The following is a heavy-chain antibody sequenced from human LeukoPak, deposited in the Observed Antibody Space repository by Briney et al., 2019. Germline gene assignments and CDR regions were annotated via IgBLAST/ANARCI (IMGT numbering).Heavy chain of an antibody. CDR1: GYTFTSYY. Sequence: ASVKASCKASGYTFTSYYMHWVRQAPGQGLEWMGIINPSGGSTSYAQKFQGRVTMTRDTSTSTVYVELSSLRSEDTAVYYCARDLDGIAVAGTNGLGFFDYWGQGTLVTVSS. J-gene: IGHJ4*02. V-gene: IGHV1-46*03. CDR3: ARDLDGIAVAGTNGLGFFDY. D-gene: IGHD6-19*01. CDR2: INPSGGST.